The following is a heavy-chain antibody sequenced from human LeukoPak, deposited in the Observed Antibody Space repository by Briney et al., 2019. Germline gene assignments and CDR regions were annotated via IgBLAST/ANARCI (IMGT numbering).Heavy chain of an antibody. CDR3: ATLGEQWLGFDC. CDR2: FDPEDGET. D-gene: IGHD6-19*01. J-gene: IGHJ4*02. V-gene: IGHV1-24*01. Sequence: ASVTVSCKVSGYTFTELSMHWVRQAPGKGPEWMGGFDPEDGETIYAQKFQGRVTMTEDTSTDTAYMELSSLRSEDTAVYYCATLGEQWLGFDCWGQGTLVTVSS. CDR1: GYTFTELS.